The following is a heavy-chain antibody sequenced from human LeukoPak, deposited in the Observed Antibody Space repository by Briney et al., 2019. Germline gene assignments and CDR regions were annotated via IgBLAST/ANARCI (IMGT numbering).Heavy chain of an antibody. CDR1: GYSFTGYY. V-gene: IGHV1-2*02. Sequence: ASVKVSCKASGYSFTGYYIHWVRQAPGQGLEWMGWIKPDGDVTKSAQKFQGRVTMTTDKSINTVFMELSGLTSDDTALYYCARGPNHYYYMDFWGKGTTVSVSS. CDR3: ARGPNHYYYMDF. J-gene: IGHJ6*03. CDR2: IKPDGDVT. D-gene: IGHD2-8*01.